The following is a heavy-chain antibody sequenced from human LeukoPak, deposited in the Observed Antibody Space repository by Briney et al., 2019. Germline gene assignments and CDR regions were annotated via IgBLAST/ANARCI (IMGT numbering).Heavy chain of an antibody. J-gene: IGHJ6*02. CDR2: ISGSGGST. Sequence: GGSLRLSCAASGFTFSGYAMSWVRQAPGEGLEWVSAISGSGGSTYYADSVKGRFTISRDNSKNTLYLQMNSLRAEDTAVYYCEGIAAARLYYYYGMDVWGQGTTVTVSS. V-gene: IGHV3-23*01. CDR1: GFTFSGYA. CDR3: EGIAAARLYYYYGMDV. D-gene: IGHD6-13*01.